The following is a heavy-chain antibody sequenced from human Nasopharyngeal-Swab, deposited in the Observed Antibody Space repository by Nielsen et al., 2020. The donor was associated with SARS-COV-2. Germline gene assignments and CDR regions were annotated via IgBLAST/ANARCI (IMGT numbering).Heavy chain of an antibody. Sequence: GGSLRLSCATSGFTFTSYWMTWVRQAPGKGLEWVSSIKQDGSEKYYVDSVKGRFTISRDNAKNSLYLQMNSLRAEGTAVYYCARAGLSDLSAEYFQYWGQGTLVTVSS. V-gene: IGHV3-7*04. CDR2: IKQDGSEK. D-gene: IGHD2-21*02. CDR3: ARAGLSDLSAEYFQY. CDR1: GFTFTSYW. J-gene: IGHJ1*01.